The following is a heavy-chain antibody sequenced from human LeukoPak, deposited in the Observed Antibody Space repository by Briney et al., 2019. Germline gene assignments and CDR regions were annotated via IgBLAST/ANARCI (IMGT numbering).Heavy chain of an antibody. D-gene: IGHD3-22*01. CDR2: INPNSGGT. V-gene: IGHV1-2*02. CDR3: ETAPEYYDSSGYSHA. J-gene: IGHJ5*02. Sequence: ASVKVSCKASGGTFTGYYMHWVRQAPGQGLEWMGWINPNSGGTNYAQKFQGRVTMTRDTSISTAYMELSRLRSDDTAVYYCETAPEYYDSSGYSHAWGQGTLVTVSS. CDR1: GGTFTGYY.